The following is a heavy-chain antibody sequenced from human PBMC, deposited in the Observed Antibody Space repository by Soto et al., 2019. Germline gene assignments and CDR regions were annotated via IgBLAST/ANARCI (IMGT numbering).Heavy chain of an antibody. J-gene: IGHJ4*02. CDR1: GFTFSSYA. CDR3: ARDLSGLGDDY. CDR2: ISYDGSNK. D-gene: IGHD3-10*01. Sequence: GGSVRLSCAASGFTFSSYAMHWVRQAPGKGLEWVAVISYDGSNKYYAGSVKGRFTISRDNSKNTLYLQMNSLRAEDTAVYYCARDLSGLGDDYWGQGTLVTVSS. V-gene: IGHV3-30-3*01.